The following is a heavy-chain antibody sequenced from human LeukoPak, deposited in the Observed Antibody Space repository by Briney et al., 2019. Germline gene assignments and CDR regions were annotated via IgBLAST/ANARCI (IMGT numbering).Heavy chain of an antibody. V-gene: IGHV4-59*01. Sequence: SETLSLTCSVSDDSITMYYCTWIRHPPGPGLELIGYVDHTGSTNFNPCLNGRVSISRDTTKNLFSLRLRSVTAADTAVYFCARGRVSSSTWYSTYYYYFYMDVWGKGTTVTVSS. J-gene: IGHJ6*03. CDR2: VDHTGST. CDR1: DDSITMYY. D-gene: IGHD1-1*01. CDR3: ARGRVSSSTWYSTYYYYFYMDV.